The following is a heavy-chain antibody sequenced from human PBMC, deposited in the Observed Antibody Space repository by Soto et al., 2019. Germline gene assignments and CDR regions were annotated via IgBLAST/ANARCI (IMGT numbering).Heavy chain of an antibody. V-gene: IGHV1-18*01. Sequence: QVQLVQSGAEVTKPGASVKVSCKASGYTFSTSGITWVRQAPGRGLEWMGWISASNGNTNYAQKFQGRVTMTTDTSTSTAYMELRSLRSDDTAVYYCARATSRYCSTTTCYINWFDPWGQGTLVTVSS. J-gene: IGHJ5*02. CDR2: ISASNGNT. CDR1: GYTFSTSG. D-gene: IGHD2-2*02. CDR3: ARATSRYCSTTTCYINWFDP.